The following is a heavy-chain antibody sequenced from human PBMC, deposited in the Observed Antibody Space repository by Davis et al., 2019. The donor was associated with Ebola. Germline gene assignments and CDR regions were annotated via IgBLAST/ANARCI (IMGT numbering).Heavy chain of an antibody. CDR2: IIPIFGTA. V-gene: IGHV1-69*06. D-gene: IGHD1-14*01. J-gene: IGHJ6*02. Sequence: AASVKVSCKASGGTFSSYAISWVRQAPGQGLEWMRGIIPIFGTANYAQKFQGRVTITADKSTSTAYMELSSLRSEETAVYYCARARRTYDYYYGMDVWGQGTTVTVSS. CDR1: GGTFSSYA. CDR3: ARARRTYDYYYGMDV.